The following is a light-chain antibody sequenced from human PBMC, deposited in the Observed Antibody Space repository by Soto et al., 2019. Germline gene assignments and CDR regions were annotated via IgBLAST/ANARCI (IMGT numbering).Light chain of an antibody. CDR3: GTWDSSLSAVV. J-gene: IGLJ2*01. Sequence: QSVLTQPPSVSAAPGQKVSISCSGSSSNIANNYVSWYQRFPGTAPRLLIYDNNKRPSGIPDRFSGSKSGTSATLGITGLQTGDEADYYCGTWDSSLSAVVFGGGNKLTVL. CDR1: SSNIANNY. V-gene: IGLV1-51*01. CDR2: DNN.